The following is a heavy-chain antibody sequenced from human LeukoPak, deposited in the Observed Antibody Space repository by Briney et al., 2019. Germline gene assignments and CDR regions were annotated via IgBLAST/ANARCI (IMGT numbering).Heavy chain of an antibody. J-gene: IGHJ4*02. CDR3: ARQVETPGPFDY. CDR2: IFYTGNT. V-gene: IGHV4-39*01. Sequence: SETLSLTCTVSGGSISSSSYYWGWIRQPPGKGLEWIVTIFYTGNTYYNPSLKTRVTISVDTSKNQFSLNLYPVTAADTAVYYCARQVETPGPFDYWGQGALVTVSS. CDR1: GGSISSSSYY.